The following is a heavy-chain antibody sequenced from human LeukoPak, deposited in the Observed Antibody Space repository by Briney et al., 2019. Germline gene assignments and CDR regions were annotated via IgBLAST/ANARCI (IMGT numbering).Heavy chain of an antibody. CDR1: GASISSNNYY. CDR3: ARGVYYDSSGYYLFDY. J-gene: IGHJ4*02. V-gene: IGHV4-39*07. D-gene: IGHD3-22*01. Sequence: ASETLSLTCTVSGASISSNNYYWGWVRQPPGKGLEWIGSIYYSGSTYYNPSLKSRVTISVDTSKNQFSLKLSSVTAADTAVYYCARGVYYDSSGYYLFDYWGQGTLVTVSS. CDR2: IYYSGST.